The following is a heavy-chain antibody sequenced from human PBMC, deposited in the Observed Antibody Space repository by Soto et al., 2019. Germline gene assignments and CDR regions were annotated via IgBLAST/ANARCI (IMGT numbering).Heavy chain of an antibody. CDR3: SRASTLWPDYYDTRESLYGMDV. Sequence: PVGSLRLSCAASGFTFSSYSMNWVRQAPGKGLEWVSSISSSSSYIYYADSVKGRFTISRDNAKNSLYLQMNSLRAEDTAVYYCSRASTLWPDYYDTRESLYGMDVCGQGTTVTVSS. V-gene: IGHV3-21*01. J-gene: IGHJ6*02. CDR2: ISSSSSYI. D-gene: IGHD3-22*01. CDR1: GFTFSSYS.